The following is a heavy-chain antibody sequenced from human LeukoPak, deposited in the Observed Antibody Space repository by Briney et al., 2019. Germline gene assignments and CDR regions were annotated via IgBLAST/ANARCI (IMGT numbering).Heavy chain of an antibody. CDR2: MNPNSGNT. D-gene: IGHD6-13*01. CDR3: ARRFPYSSSWYRLGAYYYYSSGMAV. V-gene: IGHV1-8*01. Sequence: GASVKVSCKASGYTFTSYDINWVRQATGQGLEWMGWMNPNSGNTGYAQKFQGRVTMTRNTSISTAYMELSSLRSEDTAVYYCARRFPYSSSWYRLGAYYYYSSGMAVWGQGTTVTFDS. J-gene: IGHJ6*01. CDR1: GYTFTSYD.